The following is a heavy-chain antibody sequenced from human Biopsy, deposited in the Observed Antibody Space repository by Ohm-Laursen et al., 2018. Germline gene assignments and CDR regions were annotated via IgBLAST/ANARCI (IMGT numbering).Heavy chain of an antibody. D-gene: IGHD1-1*01. Sequence: SVNVSCKVSGYTLTELSMHWVRQAPGKGLEWMGGFAPENGKTVYAQNFQARVSMTENTSTDTAYMELRSLRSEDTAVYYCAADINVWNVNYWGQGTQVTVSS. CDR2: FAPENGKT. CDR3: AADINVWNVNY. V-gene: IGHV1-24*01. J-gene: IGHJ4*02. CDR1: GYTLTELS.